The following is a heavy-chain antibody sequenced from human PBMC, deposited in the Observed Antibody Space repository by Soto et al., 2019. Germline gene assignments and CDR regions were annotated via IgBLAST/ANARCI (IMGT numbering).Heavy chain of an antibody. CDR3: ARERSSGPPRY. CDR2: IYYSGST. Sequence: SENLSLTCTVSGGSISSYYWSWIRQPPGKGLEWIGYIYYSGSTNYNPSLKSRVTISVDTSKNQFSLKLSSVTAADTAVYYCARERSSGPPRYWGQGSLITVSS. CDR1: GGSISSYY. V-gene: IGHV4-59*01. D-gene: IGHD5-12*01. J-gene: IGHJ4*02.